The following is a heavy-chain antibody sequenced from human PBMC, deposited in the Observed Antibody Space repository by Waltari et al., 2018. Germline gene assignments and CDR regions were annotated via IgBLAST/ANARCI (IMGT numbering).Heavy chain of an antibody. J-gene: IGHJ4*02. CDR2: ITGSGDST. CDR3: AKPKLAAVPYNFYFDS. V-gene: IGHV3-23*01. Sequence: EVQLLESGGGWVQPGGSLRLSCEASGLTFSNYALCWVRQAPGKGLEWVSDITGSGDSTHYEDSVKGRFTISRDNSKNTVFLQMNSLGVADTAVYYCAKPKLAAVPYNFYFDSWGQGTLVTVSS. CDR1: GLTFSNYA. D-gene: IGHD6-13*01.